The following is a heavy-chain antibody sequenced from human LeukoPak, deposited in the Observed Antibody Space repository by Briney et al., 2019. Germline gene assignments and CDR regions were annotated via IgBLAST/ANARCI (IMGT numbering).Heavy chain of an antibody. Sequence: GGSLRLSCAASGFSFSTYSFSWVRQAPGKGLEWVSGISASGGDTFYADSVKGRFTISRDNSKNTLSLQMNSLRVEDTAIYYCTKDVRRCNGGCTWGQGTLVTVSS. CDR1: GFSFSTYS. J-gene: IGHJ5*02. CDR2: ISASGGDT. V-gene: IGHV3-23*01. D-gene: IGHD2-8*01. CDR3: TKDVRRCNGGCT.